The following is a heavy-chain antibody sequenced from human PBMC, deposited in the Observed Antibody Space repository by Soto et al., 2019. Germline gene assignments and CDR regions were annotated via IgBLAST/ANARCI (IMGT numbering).Heavy chain of an antibody. CDR2: VYHSGAT. Sequence: QVQLQESGPGLVKPSETLSLTCVVSNESINSPSWWSWVRQPPGKGLEWIAEVYHSGATHYNSSLRSRATISXXXXXXXXXXXXXXXXXXXXXXXXXXXXXXXXXXXXXXXSPFDSWGQGARVIVSS. J-gene: IGHJ4*02. V-gene: IGHV4-4*02. CDR1: NESINSPSW. CDR3: XXXXXXXXXXXXXXSPFDS.